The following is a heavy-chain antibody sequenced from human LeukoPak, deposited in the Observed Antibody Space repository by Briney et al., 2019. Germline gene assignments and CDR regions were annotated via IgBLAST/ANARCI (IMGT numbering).Heavy chain of an antibody. V-gene: IGHV4-34*01. J-gene: IGHJ4*02. D-gene: IGHD3-22*01. CDR1: GGSFSGNY. CDR2: IHHSGST. Sequence: SETLSLTCAVYGGSFSGNYWSWIRQPPGKGLEWIGEIHHSGSTNYNPSLKSRVTISVDTSNNQFSLKLSSVTAADTAVYYCASLLHGGDRYYDSSGYLDYWGQGTLVTVSS. CDR3: ASLLHGGDRYYDSSGYLDY.